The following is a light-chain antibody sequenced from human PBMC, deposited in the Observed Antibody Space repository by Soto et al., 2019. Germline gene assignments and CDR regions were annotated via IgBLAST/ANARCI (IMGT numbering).Light chain of an antibody. CDR1: SGHSSYA. Sequence: QLVLTQSPSASASLGASVKLTCTLSSGHSSYAIAWHQQQPEKGPRYLMKLNSDGSHSKGDGIPDRFSGSSSGAERYLITSRLQSEDEADYYGQTWGTGIHAFGTGTKLTV. CDR3: QTWGTGIHA. CDR2: LNSDGSH. J-gene: IGLJ1*01. V-gene: IGLV4-69*01.